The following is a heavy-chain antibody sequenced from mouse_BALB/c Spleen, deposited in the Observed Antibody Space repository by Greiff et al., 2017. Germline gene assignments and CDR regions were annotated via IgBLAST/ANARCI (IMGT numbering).Heavy chain of an antibody. Sequence: EVKLVESGGGLVKPGGSLKLSCAASGFTFSDYYMYWVRQTPEKRLEWVATISDGGSYTYYPDSVKGRFTISRDNAKNNLYLQMSSLKSEDTAMYYCARGGPFTTVVATGVFDYWGQGTTLTVSS. CDR1: GFTFSDYY. D-gene: IGHD1-1*01. CDR3: ARGGPFTTVVATGVFDY. V-gene: IGHV5-4*02. J-gene: IGHJ2*01. CDR2: ISDGGSYT.